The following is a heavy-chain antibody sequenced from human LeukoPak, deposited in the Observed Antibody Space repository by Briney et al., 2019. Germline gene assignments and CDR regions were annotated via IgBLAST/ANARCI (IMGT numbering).Heavy chain of an antibody. Sequence: GGSLRLSCAASGFTFSGSAIHWVRQSSGEGLEWVGQIDKKEKGYATATAYAASVKGRFTISRDDSINTAYLQIKSLKTEDTDLYYCTRDGGTYNWFDPWGQGTLVTVSS. CDR1: GFTFSGSA. V-gene: IGHV3-73*01. J-gene: IGHJ5*02. D-gene: IGHD1-26*01. CDR3: TRDGGTYNWFDP. CDR2: IDKKEKGYATAT.